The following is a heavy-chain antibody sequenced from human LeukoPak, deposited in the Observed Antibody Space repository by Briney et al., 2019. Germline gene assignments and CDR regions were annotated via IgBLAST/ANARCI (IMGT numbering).Heavy chain of an antibody. CDR2: INPSGGST. CDR3: ARVDRDYSYGYFFDH. V-gene: IGHV1-46*01. CDR1: GYTFTSYY. D-gene: IGHD5-18*01. J-gene: IGHJ4*02. Sequence: ASVKVSCKASGYTFTSYYMHWVRQAPGQGLEWMGIINPSGGSTSYAQKFQGRVTMTRDTSTSTVYMELSSLRSEDTAVYYCARVDRDYSYGYFFDHWGQGTLVTVSS.